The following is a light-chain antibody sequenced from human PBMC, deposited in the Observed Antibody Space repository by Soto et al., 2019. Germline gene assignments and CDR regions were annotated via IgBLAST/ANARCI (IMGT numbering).Light chain of an antibody. Sequence: QAVVTQEPSFSVSPGGTVTLTCGLSSGSVSTSHSPSWYQQTPGQAPRTLIYATDTRSSGVPDRFSGSILGNKAALTITGAQADDESNYYCVLYVGSGIWVFGGGTKLTVL. CDR3: VLYVGSGIWV. J-gene: IGLJ3*02. V-gene: IGLV8-61*01. CDR1: SGSVSTSHS. CDR2: ATD.